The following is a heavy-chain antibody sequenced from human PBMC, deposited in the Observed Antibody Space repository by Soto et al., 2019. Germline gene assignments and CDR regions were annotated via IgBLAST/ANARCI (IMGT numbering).Heavy chain of an antibody. CDR3: ARGGVTIFSLPQYYYYGMDV. D-gene: IGHD3-9*01. V-gene: IGHV4-34*01. J-gene: IGHJ6*02. CDR2: INHSGST. Sequence: LSLTCAVYGGSFSGYYWSWIRQPPGKGLEWIGEINHSGSTNYNPSLKSRVTISVDTSKNQFSLKLSSVTAADTAVYYCARGGVTIFSLPQYYYYGMDVWGQGTTVTVSS. CDR1: GGSFSGYY.